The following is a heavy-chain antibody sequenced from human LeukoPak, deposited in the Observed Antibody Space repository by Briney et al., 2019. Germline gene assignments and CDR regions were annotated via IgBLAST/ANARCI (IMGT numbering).Heavy chain of an antibody. CDR1: GFTFSSYA. J-gene: IGHJ4*02. D-gene: IGHD4-23*01. CDR2: IGYSGGDI. Sequence: GGSLRLSCAASGFTFSSYAMTWVRQAPGKGLEWVSVIGYSGGDIQYADSVKGRFTISRDNSKNTLYLQMNSLRVEDTAVYYCAKYGAPTKVVTGFFDFWGQGTLVTVSS. CDR3: AKYGAPTKVVTGFFDF. V-gene: IGHV3-23*01.